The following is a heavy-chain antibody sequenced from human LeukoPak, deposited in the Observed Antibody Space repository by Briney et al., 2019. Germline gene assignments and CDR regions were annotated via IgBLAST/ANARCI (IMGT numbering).Heavy chain of an antibody. J-gene: IGHJ4*02. CDR3: ARGGVVTVTPDY. Sequence: SVKVSCKASGGTFSSYAISWVRQAPGQGLEWMGGIIPIFGTANYAQKLQGRVTMTTDTSTSTAYMELRSLRSDDTAVYYCARGGVVTVTPDYWGQGTLVTVSS. D-gene: IGHD4-17*01. CDR2: IIPIFGTA. CDR1: GGTFSSYA. V-gene: IGHV1-69*05.